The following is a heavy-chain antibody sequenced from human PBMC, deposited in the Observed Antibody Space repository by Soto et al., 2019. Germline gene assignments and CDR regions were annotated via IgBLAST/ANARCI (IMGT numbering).Heavy chain of an antibody. CDR1: GFTFSSYA. CDR2: ISYDGSNK. CDR3: ARAPYSSSWYYPWYYFDY. V-gene: IGHV3-30-3*01. D-gene: IGHD6-13*01. J-gene: IGHJ4*02. Sequence: QVQLVESGGGVVQPGRSLRLSCAASGFTFSSYAMHWVRQAPGKGLEWVAVISYDGSNKYYADSVKGRFTISRDNSKNTLYLQMNSPRAEDTAVYYCARAPYSSSWYYPWYYFDYWGQGTLVTVSS.